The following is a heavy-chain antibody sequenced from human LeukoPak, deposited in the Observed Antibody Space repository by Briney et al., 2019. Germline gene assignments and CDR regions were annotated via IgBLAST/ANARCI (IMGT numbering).Heavy chain of an antibody. CDR2: ISLTGET. D-gene: IGHD1-26*01. CDR1: GGSISRTNL. J-gene: IGHJ4*02. V-gene: IGHV4-4*02. CDR3: SRESGTFSPFGY. Sequence: SETLSLTCDVSGGSISRTNLWSWVRQPPGQGLEGIGEISLTGETNYNPSLDGRVTMSLDKSRNQLSLKLTSVTAADTAIYYCSRESGTFSPFGYRGQGTLVIVPP.